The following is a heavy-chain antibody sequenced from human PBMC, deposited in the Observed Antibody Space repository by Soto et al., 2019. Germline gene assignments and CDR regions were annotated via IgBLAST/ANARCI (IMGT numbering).Heavy chain of an antibody. D-gene: IGHD1-1*01. Sequence: QVQLVQSGAEVKKPGASVRVSCKASGYTFTTYHVHWVRQAPGQGPEWMGIIDPSSGITDYTQKFQGRVTMTMDTSTSVVYMELRSLRSEDTATYYCAREFTGTNFFDYWGQGTLLTVSP. CDR3: AREFTGTNFFDY. V-gene: IGHV1-46*01. CDR1: GYTFTTYH. J-gene: IGHJ4*02. CDR2: IDPSSGIT.